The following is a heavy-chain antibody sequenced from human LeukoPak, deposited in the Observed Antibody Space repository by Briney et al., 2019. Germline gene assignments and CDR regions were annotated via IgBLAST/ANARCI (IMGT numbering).Heavy chain of an antibody. J-gene: IGHJ5*02. Sequence: GGSLRLSCAASGFTFSSYAMHWVRQAPGKGLEWVAVISYDGSNKYYADSVKGRFTISRDNSKNTLYLQMNSLRAEATAVYYCARGSDIVVVPAASWFDPWGQGTLVTVSS. V-gene: IGHV3-30*01. CDR2: ISYDGSNK. CDR1: GFTFSSYA. D-gene: IGHD2-2*01. CDR3: ARGSDIVVVPAASWFDP.